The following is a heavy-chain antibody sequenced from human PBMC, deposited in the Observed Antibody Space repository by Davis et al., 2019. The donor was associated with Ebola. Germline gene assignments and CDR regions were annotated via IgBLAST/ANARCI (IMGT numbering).Heavy chain of an antibody. V-gene: IGHV3-21*01. D-gene: IGHD4-11*01. CDR1: GFTFSSYS. CDR2: ISSGSSYI. J-gene: IGHJ4*02. Sequence: GGSLRLSCAASGFTFSSYSMNWVRQAPGKGLEWVSSISSGSSYIYYADSVKGRFTISRDNAKNSLYLQMNSLRPEDTAVYYCARDSDDYSFDYWGQGTLVTVSS. CDR3: ARDSDDYSFDY.